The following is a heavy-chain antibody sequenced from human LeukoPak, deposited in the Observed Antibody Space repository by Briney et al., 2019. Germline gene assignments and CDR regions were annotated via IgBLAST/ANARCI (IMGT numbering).Heavy chain of an antibody. V-gene: IGHV4-31*03. CDR1: GGSISSGGYY. CDR2: IYYSGST. CDR3: AAMTTVTLFDY. D-gene: IGHD4-11*01. J-gene: IGHJ4*02. Sequence: SETLSLTCTVSGGSISSGGYYWSWIRQHPGKGLEWTGYIYYSGSTYYNPSLKSRVTISVDTSKNQFSLKLSSVTAADTAVYYCAAMTTVTLFDYWGQGTLVTVSS.